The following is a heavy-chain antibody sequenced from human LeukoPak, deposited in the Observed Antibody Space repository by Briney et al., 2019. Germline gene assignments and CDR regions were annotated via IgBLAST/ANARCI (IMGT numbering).Heavy chain of an antibody. CDR3: ATELRAVAGTLNDY. CDR1: GYTFTSYY. D-gene: IGHD6-19*01. CDR2: FDPEDGET. J-gene: IGHJ4*02. Sequence: ASVKVSCKASGYTFTSYYMHWVRQAPGKGLEWMGGFDPEDGETIYAQKFQGRVTMTEDTSTDTAYMELSSLRSEDTAVYYCATELRAVAGTLNDYWGQGTLVTVSS. V-gene: IGHV1-24*01.